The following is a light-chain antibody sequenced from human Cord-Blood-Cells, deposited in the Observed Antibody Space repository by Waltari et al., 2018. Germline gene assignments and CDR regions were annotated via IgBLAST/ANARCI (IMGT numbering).Light chain of an antibody. Sequence: QSALTQPPSASGSPGQSVTISCTGTSSDGGGYTYASWYQQHPGKAPKLMIYEVSKRPSGVPDRFSGSKSGNTASLTVSGLLAEDEADYYCSSYAGSNNYVFGTGTKVTVL. CDR3: SSYAGSNNYV. J-gene: IGLJ1*01. CDR1: SSDGGGYTY. V-gene: IGLV2-8*01. CDR2: EVS.